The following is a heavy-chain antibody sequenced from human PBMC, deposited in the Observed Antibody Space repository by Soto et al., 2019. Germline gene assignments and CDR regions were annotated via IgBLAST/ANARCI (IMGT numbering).Heavy chain of an antibody. Sequence: SVKVSCKASGRTFNNYAISWVRQAPGIGFEWLGVIIPIGGTPEHAQKFQGRVTISADESTNTAYMELSSLRSEDTAVYYCATNYYDGSRHYFIFEHWGQGTLVTVSS. CDR3: ATNYYDGSRHYFIFEH. CDR1: GRTFNNYA. V-gene: IGHV1-69*13. D-gene: IGHD3-22*01. J-gene: IGHJ4*02. CDR2: IIPIGGTP.